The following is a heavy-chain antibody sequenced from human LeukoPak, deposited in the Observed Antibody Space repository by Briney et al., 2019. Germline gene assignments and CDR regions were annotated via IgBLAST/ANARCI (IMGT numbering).Heavy chain of an antibody. CDR1: GFTVSSKY. Sequence: PGGSLRLSCVVSGFTVSSKYMTWVRQAPGKGLEWVSVFYSSGTTNYADSVKGRFIISRDNSKNTLHLQMNSLRAEDTAVYYCASRGEYSSSWYGMDVWGQGTTVTVSS. J-gene: IGHJ6*02. V-gene: IGHV3-53*01. CDR2: FYSSGTT. D-gene: IGHD6-13*01. CDR3: ASRGEYSSSWYGMDV.